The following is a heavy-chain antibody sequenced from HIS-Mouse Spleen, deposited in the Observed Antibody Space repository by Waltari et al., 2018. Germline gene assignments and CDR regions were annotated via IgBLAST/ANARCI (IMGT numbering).Heavy chain of an antibody. V-gene: IGHV4-39*07. D-gene: IGHD4-17*01. Sequence: QLQLQESGPGLVKPSETLSLTCTVSGGSISSSSYYWGWIRQPPGKGLEWIGGIYYSASTYYNTSLKSRVTISVDTSKNQFSLKLSSVTAADTAVYYCARDYGDNWFDPWGQGTLVTVSS. J-gene: IGHJ5*02. CDR2: IYYSAST. CDR1: GGSISSSSYY. CDR3: ARDYGDNWFDP.